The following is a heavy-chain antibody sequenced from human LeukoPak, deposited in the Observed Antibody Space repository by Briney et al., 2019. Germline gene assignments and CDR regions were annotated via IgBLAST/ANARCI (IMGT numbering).Heavy chain of an antibody. V-gene: IGHV1-2*02. CDR1: GYTFTGYH. CDR3: AREGRWDSGGYYKGY. CDR2: INPNSGGT. D-gene: IGHD3-22*01. J-gene: IGHJ4*02. Sequence: GASVKVSCKASGYTFTGYHVHWVRQAPGQGLEWMGWINPNSGGTNYAQRFQGRVTMTRDTSISTAYMELSRLTSDDTAVYYCAREGRWDSGGYYKGYWGQGTLVTVSS.